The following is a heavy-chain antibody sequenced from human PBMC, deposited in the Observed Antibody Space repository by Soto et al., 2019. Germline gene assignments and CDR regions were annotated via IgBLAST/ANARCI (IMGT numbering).Heavy chain of an antibody. D-gene: IGHD3-10*01. Sequence: QVQLQESGPGLVKPSETLSLTCTISGGPMNNYYCSWFRQPRGQGLEWIGYMGYNGFTRYNPSLRSRVAICLDTAKNQFSLNLSSVTAADTALYYCARQGFGELHGLVDVWGQGITVTVSS. J-gene: IGHJ6*02. CDR3: ARQGFGELHGLVDV. V-gene: IGHV4-59*08. CDR1: GGPMNNYY. CDR2: MGYNGFT.